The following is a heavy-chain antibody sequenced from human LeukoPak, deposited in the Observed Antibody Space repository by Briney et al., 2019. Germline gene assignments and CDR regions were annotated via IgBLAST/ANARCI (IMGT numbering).Heavy chain of an antibody. D-gene: IGHD6-19*01. Sequence: SETLSLTCAVYGGSFSGYYWSWIRQPPGKGLEWIGEINHSGSTNYNPSLKSRVTISVDTSKNQFSLKLSSVTAADTAVYYCARGYNGMGAVAGVFDYWGQGTLVTVS. CDR3: ARGYNGMGAVAGVFDY. J-gene: IGHJ4*02. CDR1: GGSFSGYY. V-gene: IGHV4-34*01. CDR2: INHSGST.